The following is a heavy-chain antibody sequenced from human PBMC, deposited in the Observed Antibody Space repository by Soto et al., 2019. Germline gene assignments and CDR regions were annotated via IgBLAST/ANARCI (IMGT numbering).Heavy chain of an antibody. J-gene: IGHJ4*02. Sequence: SETLSLTCTVSGGSISSYYWSWIRQPPGKGLEWIGYIYYSGSTNYNPSLKSRVTISVDTSKNQFSLKLSSVAAADTAVYYCARGRIQLWYSFVYWGQGTLVSVSS. CDR2: IYYSGST. CDR3: ARGRIQLWYSFVY. CDR1: GGSISSYY. D-gene: IGHD5-18*01. V-gene: IGHV4-59*01.